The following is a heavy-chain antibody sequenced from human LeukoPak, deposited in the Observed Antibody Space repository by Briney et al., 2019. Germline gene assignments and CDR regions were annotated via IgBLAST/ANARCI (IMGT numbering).Heavy chain of an antibody. CDR1: GFTFSSYS. J-gene: IGHJ4*02. D-gene: IGHD3-22*01. V-gene: IGHV3-21*01. Sequence: GGSLSLSCAASGFTFSSYSMNWVRQAPGKGLEWVSSISSSSSYIYYADSVKGRFTISRDNAKNSLYLQMNSLRAEDTAVYYCARGTLYYYDSSGYLVFDYWGQGTLVTVSS. CDR2: ISSSSSYI. CDR3: ARGTLYYYDSSGYLVFDY.